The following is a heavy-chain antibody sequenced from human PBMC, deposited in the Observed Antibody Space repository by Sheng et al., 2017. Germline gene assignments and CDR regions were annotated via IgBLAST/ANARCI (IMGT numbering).Heavy chain of an antibody. CDR2: ISTSGSSI. CDR3: AIQGRYSNSWPNDY. J-gene: IGHJ4*02. Sequence: QVQLVESGGGLVRPGGSLRLSCAASGFTFSDYYMSWIRQAPGKGLEWVSYISTSGSSIYYADSVKGRFTISRDNAKNSLFLQMNSLRAEDTAVYYCAIQGRYSNSWPNDYCGQGTLVTVSS. V-gene: IGHV3-11*04. CDR1: GFTFSDYY. D-gene: IGHD6-13*01.